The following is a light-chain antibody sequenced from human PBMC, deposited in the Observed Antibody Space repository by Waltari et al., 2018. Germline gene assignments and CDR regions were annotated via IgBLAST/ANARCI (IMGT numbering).Light chain of an antibody. V-gene: IGKV3-20*01. CDR2: DAS. CDR3: QKYVNLPAT. CDR1: QSVGRY. J-gene: IGKJ1*01. Sequence: EIVLTQSPGTLSLSPGVRATLSCRASQSVGRYLACYQKKPCKAPRLLIYDASTRATGIPDRFSGSVSGRDFSLTISRLESEEFAVYYCQKYVNLPATFGQGTKVEIK.